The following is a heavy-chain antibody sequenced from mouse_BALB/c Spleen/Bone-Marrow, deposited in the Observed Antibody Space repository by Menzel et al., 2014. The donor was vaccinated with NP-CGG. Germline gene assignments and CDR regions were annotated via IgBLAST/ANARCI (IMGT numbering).Heavy chain of an antibody. CDR2: IRPSTLS. CDR1: RFSLSSYE. CDR3: ARYAGASYFDL. J-gene: IGHJ3*02. D-gene: IGHD1-1*02. Sequence: EESGGRLVTPGTPLTLTCTASRFSLSSYEMSWVRQAPGKGLEWIGTIRPSTLSWYANWAKGRFTISKTSTTVDLKITSPTIEDTATYFCARYAGASYFDLWGQGTLVTVS. V-gene: IGHV5-6-5*01.